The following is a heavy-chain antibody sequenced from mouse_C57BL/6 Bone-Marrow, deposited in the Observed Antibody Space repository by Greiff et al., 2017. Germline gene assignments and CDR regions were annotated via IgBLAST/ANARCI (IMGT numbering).Heavy chain of an antibody. D-gene: IGHD2-3*01. CDR2: IDPSDCYT. CDR1: GYTFTSYW. J-gene: IGHJ4*01. V-gene: IGHV1-50*01. CDR3: ARLWLLRGYAMDY. Sequence: QVQLKQLGAELVKPGASVKLSCKASGYTFTSYWMQWVKQRPGQGLEWIGEIDPSDCYTNYNQKFKGKATLTVDTSPSTAYMQLSSLTSEDSAVYYCARLWLLRGYAMDYWGQGTSVTVSS.